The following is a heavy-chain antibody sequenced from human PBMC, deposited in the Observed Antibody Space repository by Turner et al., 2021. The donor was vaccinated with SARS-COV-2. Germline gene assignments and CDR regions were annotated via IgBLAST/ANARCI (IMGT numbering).Heavy chain of an antibody. J-gene: IGHJ6*02. V-gene: IGHV4-39*01. CDR3: ATSTVAGTELNYYGMDV. D-gene: IGHD6-13*01. CDR2: IYYSGST. CDR1: GGSISSSSYY. Sequence: QLQLQESGPGLVNPSETLSLPCTVSGGSISSSSYYWGWIRQPPGKGLEWIGSIYYSGSTYYNPSLKSRVTISVDTSKNQFSLKLSSVTAADTAVYYCATSTVAGTELNYYGMDVWGQGTTVTVSS.